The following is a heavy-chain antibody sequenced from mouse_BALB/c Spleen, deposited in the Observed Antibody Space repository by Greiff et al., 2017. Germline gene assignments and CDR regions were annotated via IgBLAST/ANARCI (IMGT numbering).Heavy chain of an antibody. J-gene: IGHJ4*01. Sequence: EVKLMESGGDLVKPGGSLKLSCAASGFTFSTYGMSWVRQTPDKRLEWVATISSGGSYTYYPDSVKGRFTISRDNAKNTLYLQMSSLKSEDTAMYYCARQESQNYAMDYWGQGTSVTVSS. V-gene: IGHV5-6*01. CDR2: ISSGGSYT. CDR1: GFTFSTYG. CDR3: ARQESQNYAMDY.